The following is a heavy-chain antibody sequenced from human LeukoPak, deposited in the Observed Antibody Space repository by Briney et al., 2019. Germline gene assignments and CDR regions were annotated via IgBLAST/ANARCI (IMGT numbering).Heavy chain of an antibody. D-gene: IGHD6-19*01. CDR1: GFTFSSYA. CDR2: ISYDGSNK. V-gene: IGHV3-30-3*01. CDR3: ARGLSSGWYLAAGLGYFDY. J-gene: IGHJ4*02. Sequence: GGSLRLSCAASGFTFSSYAMHWVRQAPGKGLEWVAVISYDGSNKYYADSVKGRFTISRDNSKNTLYLQMNSLRAEDTAVYYYARGLSSGWYLAAGLGYFDYWGQGTLVTVSS.